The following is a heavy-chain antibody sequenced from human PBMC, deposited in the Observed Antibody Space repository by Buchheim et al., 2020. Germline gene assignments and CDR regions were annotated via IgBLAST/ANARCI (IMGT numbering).Heavy chain of an antibody. D-gene: IGHD3-3*01. CDR1: GFTFSSYW. V-gene: IGHV3-7*04. CDR3: ARGRPYYDFWSGYYAYYYYGMDV. Sequence: EVQLVESGGGLVQPGGSLRLSCAASGFTFSSYWMSWVRQAPGKGLEWVANIKQDGSEKYYVDSVKGRFTISRDNAKNSLYLQMNRLRAEDTAVYYCARGRPYYDFWSGYYAYYYYGMDVWGQGTT. J-gene: IGHJ6*02. CDR2: IKQDGSEK.